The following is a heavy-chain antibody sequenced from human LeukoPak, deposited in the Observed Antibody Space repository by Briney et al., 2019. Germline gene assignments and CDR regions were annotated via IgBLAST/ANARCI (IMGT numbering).Heavy chain of an antibody. CDR2: INPNSGGT. CDR1: GYTFTGYY. CDR3: ACGGWMDIVVVPAAY. V-gene: IGHV1-2*02. J-gene: IGHJ4*02. Sequence: GASVKVSCKASGYTFTGYYMHWVRQAPGQGLEWMGWINPNSGGTNYAQKFQGRVTMTRDTSISTAYMELSRLRSDDTAVYYCACGGWMDIVVVPAAYWGQGTLVTVSS. D-gene: IGHD2-2*03.